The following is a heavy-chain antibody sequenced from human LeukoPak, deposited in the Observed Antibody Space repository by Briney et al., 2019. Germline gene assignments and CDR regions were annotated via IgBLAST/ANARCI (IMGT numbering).Heavy chain of an antibody. Sequence: GGSLRLSCAPSGFTFSNYGMHWVRQAPGKGLEWVAVIWYDGSNKYYADSVKGRFTISRDNSKNTLYLQMNSLRAEDTAVYYCARSTPDTAMVLDYWGQGTQVTVSS. CDR3: ARSTPDTAMVLDY. V-gene: IGHV3-33*01. D-gene: IGHD5-18*01. CDR2: IWYDGSNK. CDR1: GFTFSNYG. J-gene: IGHJ4*02.